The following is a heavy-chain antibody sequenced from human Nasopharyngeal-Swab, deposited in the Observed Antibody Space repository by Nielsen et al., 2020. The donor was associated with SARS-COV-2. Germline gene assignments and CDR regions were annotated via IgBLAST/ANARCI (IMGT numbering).Heavy chain of an antibody. Sequence: SETLSLTCTVSGGSIRSYYWSWIRQPPGKGLQWIGYTYYSGSTYYNPSLKSRVTISLDTSKNQFSLKLSSVTAADTAVYYCARGGDGGLAHFDYWGQGNLVTVSS. CDR3: ARGGDGGLAHFDY. J-gene: IGHJ4*02. D-gene: IGHD2-21*01. CDR2: TYYSGST. V-gene: IGHV4-59*01. CDR1: GGSIRSYY.